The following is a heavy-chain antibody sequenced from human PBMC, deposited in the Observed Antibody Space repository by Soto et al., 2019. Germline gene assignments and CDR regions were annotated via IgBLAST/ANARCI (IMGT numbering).Heavy chain of an antibody. CDR2: IDYDGTTT. D-gene: IGHD2-2*01. Sequence: EVQLVESGGGLVQPGGSLRLSCAASGFSFDSYWMHWVRQAPGQGPVWVSRIDYDGTTTNYADSVKGRFTISRDNAKNTLYLQMNSLSPEATAGYYWARGPRASSGGTGAYWGQGTLVTVSS. CDR1: GFSFDSYW. J-gene: IGHJ1*01. V-gene: IGHV3-74*01. CDR3: ARGPRASSGGTGAY.